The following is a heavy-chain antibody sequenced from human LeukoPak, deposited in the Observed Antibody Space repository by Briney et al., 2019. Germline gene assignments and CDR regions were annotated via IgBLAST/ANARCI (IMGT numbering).Heavy chain of an antibody. J-gene: IGHJ4*02. D-gene: IGHD2-2*01. V-gene: IGHV3-21*01. CDR2: ISGRSDYI. CDR3: ARDIPVVPAA. Sequence: GGSLRLSCAASGFTFSSYTLNWVRQAPGKGLEWVSSISGRSDYIYYADSLKGRFTISRDNAKNSVYLQMNSLRVEDTAVYYCARDIPVVPAAWGQGTLVTVSS. CDR1: GFTFSSYT.